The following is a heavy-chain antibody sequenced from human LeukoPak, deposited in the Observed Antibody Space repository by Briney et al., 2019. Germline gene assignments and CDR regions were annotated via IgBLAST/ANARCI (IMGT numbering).Heavy chain of an antibody. V-gene: IGHV4-59*12. CDR3: ARPTDYGGPDAFDI. J-gene: IGHJ3*02. Sequence: SETLSLTCTVSGGSISNYYWNWIRQPPGKGLEWIGYIYYTGSTNYNPSLKSRVTMSVDTSKNQFSLKLSSVTAADTAVYYCARPTDYGGPDAFDIWGQGTMVTVSS. CDR1: GGSISNYY. D-gene: IGHD4-17*01. CDR2: IYYTGST.